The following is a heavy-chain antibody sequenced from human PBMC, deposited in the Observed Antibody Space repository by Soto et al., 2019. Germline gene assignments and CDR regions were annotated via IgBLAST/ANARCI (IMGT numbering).Heavy chain of an antibody. V-gene: IGHV3-23*01. CDR2: ISGVGDTT. J-gene: IGHJ6*03. Sequence: GGSLRLSCAVSGFTFSHYAMSWVRRAPGKRLEWVAAISGVGDTTYYADSVKGRFTISRDNSQSTLFLQMDGLRAGDTALYFCARNLDFYYYVDVWGKGTRVTVSS. CDR3: ARNLDFYYYVDV. CDR1: GFTFSHYA.